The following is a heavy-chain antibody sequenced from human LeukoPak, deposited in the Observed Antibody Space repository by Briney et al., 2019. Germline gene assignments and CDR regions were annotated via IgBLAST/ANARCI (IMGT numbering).Heavy chain of an antibody. Sequence: GGSLRLSCAASGFTFDDYAMHWVRQAPGKGLEWVSLISGDGGSTYYADSVKGRFTISRDNSKNSLYLQMNSLRTEDTALYYCAKDYHITMIVVVINYAFDIWGQRTMVTVSS. V-gene: IGHV3-43*02. CDR1: GFTFDDYA. D-gene: IGHD3-22*01. CDR2: ISGDGGST. CDR3: AKDYHITMIVVVINYAFDI. J-gene: IGHJ3*02.